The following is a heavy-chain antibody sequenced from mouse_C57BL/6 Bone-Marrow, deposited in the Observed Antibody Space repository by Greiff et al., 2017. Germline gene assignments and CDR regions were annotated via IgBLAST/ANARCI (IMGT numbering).Heavy chain of an antibody. Sequence: VKLMESGGGLVQPGASLKLSCESNEYEFPTHDMSWVRQTPEKRLELVAAINSDGGSTYYPDTMERRFIISRDNSEKTVYLQMSSLRSEDTALYDCARHYNGSSYGLYFDVWGTGTTVTVSS. V-gene: IGHV5-2*01. CDR2: INSDGGST. CDR1: EYEFPTHD. CDR3: ARHYNGSSYGLYFDV. D-gene: IGHD1-1*01. J-gene: IGHJ1*03.